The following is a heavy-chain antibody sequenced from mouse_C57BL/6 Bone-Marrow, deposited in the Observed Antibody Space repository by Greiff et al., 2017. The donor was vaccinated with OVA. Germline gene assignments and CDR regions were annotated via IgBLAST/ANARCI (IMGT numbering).Heavy chain of an antibody. J-gene: IGHJ3*01. Sequence: QVQLQQPGAELVKPGASVKLSCKASGYTFTSYWMQWVKQRPGQGLEWIGEIDPSDSYTNYNQKFKGKATLTVDTSSSTAYMQLSSLTSEDSGVNSCARDSSSWFAYGGQGTLVTVSA. V-gene: IGHV1-50*01. CDR2: IDPSDSYT. CDR1: GYTFTSYW. D-gene: IGHD1-1*01. CDR3: ARDSSSWFAY.